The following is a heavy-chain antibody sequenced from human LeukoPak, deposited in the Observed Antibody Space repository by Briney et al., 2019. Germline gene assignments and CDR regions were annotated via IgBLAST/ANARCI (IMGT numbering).Heavy chain of an antibody. Sequence: SETLSLTCTVAGGSITSYYWSWIRQPPGKGREWSGYLFHSGTRRYNPSLRSRVTISADTTKNQIFLTLNSTTAADTAVYYCARRRGWKQQLVYFDYWGQGTLASVSS. J-gene: IGHJ4*02. CDR3: ARRRGWKQQLVYFDY. CDR2: LFHSGTR. V-gene: IGHV4-59*08. D-gene: IGHD1-1*01. CDR1: GGSITSYY.